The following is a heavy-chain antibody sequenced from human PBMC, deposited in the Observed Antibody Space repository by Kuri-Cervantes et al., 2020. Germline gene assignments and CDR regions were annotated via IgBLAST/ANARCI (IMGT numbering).Heavy chain of an antibody. CDR1: GYTFTSYD. CDR2: MNPNSGGT. V-gene: IGHV1-2*02. D-gene: IGHD2/OR15-2a*01. Sequence: ASVKVSCKASGYTFTSYDINWVRQATGQGLEWMGWMNPNSGGTNYAQKFQGRVTMTRDTSINTAYMELSRLRSDDTAVYYCARDRASMPDKGANDWFDPWGQGTLVTVSS. CDR3: ARDRASMPDKGANDWFDP. J-gene: IGHJ5*02.